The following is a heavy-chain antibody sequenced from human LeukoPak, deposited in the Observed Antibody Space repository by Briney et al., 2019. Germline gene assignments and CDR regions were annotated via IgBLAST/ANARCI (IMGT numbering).Heavy chain of an antibody. V-gene: IGHV3-21*01. Sequence: GGSLRLSCAASGFTFSSYSMYWVRQAPGKGLEWVSSISSSSSYIYYADSVKGRFTISRDNAKNSLYLQMNSLGAEDTAVYYCARDGNFWSGHPFDYWGQGTLVTVSS. CDR2: ISSSSSYI. J-gene: IGHJ4*02. CDR1: GFTFSSYS. CDR3: ARDGNFWSGHPFDY. D-gene: IGHD3-3*01.